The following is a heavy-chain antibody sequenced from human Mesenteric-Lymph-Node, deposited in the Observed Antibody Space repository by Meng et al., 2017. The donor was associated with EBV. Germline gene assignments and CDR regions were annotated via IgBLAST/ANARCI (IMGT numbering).Heavy chain of an antibody. Sequence: QGPQRQWGGGPVRASGNASRSCAVTGGFYSDYQWSGNRQTPGKGLNWIGDINNCGNTYYNPFIMTRVTFSGNTSKNQCSLTLTSVTVADTGVYYCARESLATRPGDYWGQGTLVTVSS. J-gene: IGHJ4*02. CDR1: GGFYSDYQ. CDR3: ARESLATRPGDY. CDR2: INNCGNT. V-gene: IGHV4-34*01. D-gene: IGHD7-27*01.